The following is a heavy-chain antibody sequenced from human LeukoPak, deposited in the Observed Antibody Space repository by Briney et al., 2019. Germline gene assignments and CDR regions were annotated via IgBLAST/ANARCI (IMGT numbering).Heavy chain of an antibody. CDR2: INPTSGGT. V-gene: IGHV1-2*02. D-gene: IGHD2-15*01. Sequence: VTXSXXAXXYXFTXXYMHWVRQAPGQGREGMGWINPTSGGTNYAQKFQASVPMTRDTSISTAYMELSRLRSDDTAVYYCAREGEEVVAAIDYWGQGTLVTVSS. J-gene: IGHJ4*02. CDR3: AREGEEVVAAIDY. CDR1: XYXFTXXY.